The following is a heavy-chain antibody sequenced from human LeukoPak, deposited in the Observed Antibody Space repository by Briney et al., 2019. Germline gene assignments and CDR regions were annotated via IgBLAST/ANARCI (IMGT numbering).Heavy chain of an antibody. V-gene: IGHV1-2*02. J-gene: IGHJ6*02. D-gene: IGHD6-6*01. CDR1: GYTFTGYY. CDR2: INPNNDAT. CDR3: AKEYSENSMDV. Sequence: ASVTVSCKASGYTFTGYYMHWLRPAPGQGLEWMGWINPNNDATNYAQKFQGRVTITRDTSISTAYMELSRLRSDDTAVYYCAKEYSENSMDVWGQGTTATVSS.